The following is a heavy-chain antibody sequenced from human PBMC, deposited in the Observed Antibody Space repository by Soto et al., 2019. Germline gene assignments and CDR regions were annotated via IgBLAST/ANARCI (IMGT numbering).Heavy chain of an antibody. CDR3: ARGQEGVVATH. CDR2: IKGDGST. D-gene: IGHD5-12*01. Sequence: QVQLQQWGAGLLKPSETLSLNCAVNGGSLSHYYWSWVRQPPGKGLEWIGEIKGDGSTNYSPSLRSRATLSLDTSNSQFTLSLFAVRAEDAGVYYCARGQEGVVATHWDQGTLVTVSS. V-gene: IGHV4-34*01. J-gene: IGHJ4*02. CDR1: GGSLSHYY.